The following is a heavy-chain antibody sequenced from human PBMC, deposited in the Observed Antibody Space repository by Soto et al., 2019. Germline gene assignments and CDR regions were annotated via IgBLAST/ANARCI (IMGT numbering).Heavy chain of an antibody. CDR2: INPNGGGT. CDR3: ARAVHTMIQGVRFRVDQ. CDR1: GYTFTAYY. J-gene: IGHJ4*02. Sequence: QVQPVQSGAEMKKPGASVKVSCEASGYTFTAYYIHWVRQAPGQGLEWMGWINPNGGGTKYAQKFQGRVTMTRDTSINTAYMELTRLTSDDTAVYYCARAVHTMIQGVRFRVDQWGQGTLVTVSS. V-gene: IGHV1-2*02. D-gene: IGHD3-10*01.